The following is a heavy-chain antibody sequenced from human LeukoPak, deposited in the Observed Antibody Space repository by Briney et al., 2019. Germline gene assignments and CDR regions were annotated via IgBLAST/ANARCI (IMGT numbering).Heavy chain of an antibody. CDR1: GFTFSSYE. Sequence: GGSLRLSCAVSGFTFSSYEMNWVRQAPGKGLEWVSYISSSGSTICYADSVKGRFTISRDNAKNSLYLQMNSLRAEDTAVYYCATKPPDYYYYYGMDVWGQGTTVTVSS. CDR3: ATKPPDYYYYYGMDV. J-gene: IGHJ6*02. D-gene: IGHD1-14*01. CDR2: ISSSGSTI. V-gene: IGHV3-48*03.